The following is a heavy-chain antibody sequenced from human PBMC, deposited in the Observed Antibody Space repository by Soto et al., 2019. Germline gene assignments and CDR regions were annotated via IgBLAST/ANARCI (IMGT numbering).Heavy chain of an antibody. J-gene: IGHJ4*02. CDR3: ARHKAGRFLEWLSFDY. D-gene: IGHD3-3*01. Sequence: SETLSLTCTFSGGSISSYYWSLIRQPPGKGLEWIGYIYYSGSTNYNPSLKSRVTISVDTSKNQFSLKLSSVTAADTAVYYCARHKAGRFLEWLSFDYWGQGTLVTVSS. CDR2: IYYSGST. CDR1: GGSISSYY. V-gene: IGHV4-59*08.